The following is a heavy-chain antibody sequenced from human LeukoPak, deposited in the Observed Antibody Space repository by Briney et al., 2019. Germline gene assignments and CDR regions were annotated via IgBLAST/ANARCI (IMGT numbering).Heavy chain of an antibody. CDR1: GGSISSGSYY. CDR3: ARGAIVAKPFDY. V-gene: IGHV4-61*02. J-gene: IGHJ4*02. CDR2: IYTSGST. Sequence: SQTLSLTCTVSGGSISSGSYYWSWIRQPAGKGLEWIGRIYTSGSTNYNPSLKSRVTISVDTSKNQFSLKLSSVTAADTAVYYCARGAIVAKPFDYWGQGTLVTVSS. D-gene: IGHD3-22*01.